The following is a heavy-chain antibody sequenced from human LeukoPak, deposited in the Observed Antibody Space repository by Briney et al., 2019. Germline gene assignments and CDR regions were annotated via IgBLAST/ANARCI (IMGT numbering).Heavy chain of an antibody. J-gene: IGHJ4*02. CDR2: IKQDGSEK. CDR1: GFTFTNAW. CDR3: ARAVGYFDY. D-gene: IGHD1-26*01. V-gene: IGHV3-7*01. Sequence: GGSLRLSCEASGFTFTNAWMSWLRQAPGKGLEWVANIKQDGSEKYYVDSVKGRFTISRDNAKNSLYLQMNSLRAEDTAVYYCARAVGYFDYWGQGTLVTVSS.